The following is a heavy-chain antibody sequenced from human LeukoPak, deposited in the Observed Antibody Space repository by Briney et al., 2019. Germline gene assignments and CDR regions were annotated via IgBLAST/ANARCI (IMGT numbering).Heavy chain of an antibody. V-gene: IGHV4-34*01. CDR2: INHSGST. Sequence: SETLSLTCAVYGRSFSGYYWSWIRQPPGKGLEWIGEINHSGSTNYNPSLKSRVTISVDTSKNQFSLKLSSVTAADTAVYYCARRVDLAATNWFDPWGQGTLVTVSS. CDR1: GRSFSGYY. CDR3: ARRVDLAATNWFDP. J-gene: IGHJ5*02. D-gene: IGHD6-13*01.